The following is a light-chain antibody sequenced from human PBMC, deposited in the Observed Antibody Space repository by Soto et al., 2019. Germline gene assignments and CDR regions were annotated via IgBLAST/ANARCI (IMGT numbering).Light chain of an antibody. CDR2: GAS. V-gene: IGKV3-15*01. CDR3: QQYSGSPNT. J-gene: IGKJ2*01. Sequence: EIMMTQSPATLSVSPGERATLSCRASQSVRSNLAWYQQKPGQAPRLLIYGASTRATGIPVRFSGSGSGTEFTLTISSLQSEDFAVYYCQQYSGSPNTFGQGTKLEIK. CDR1: QSVRSN.